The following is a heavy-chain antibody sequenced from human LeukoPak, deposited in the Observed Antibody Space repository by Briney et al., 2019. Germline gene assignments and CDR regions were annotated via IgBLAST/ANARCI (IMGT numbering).Heavy chain of an antibody. J-gene: IGHJ4*02. CDR2: ISYDGSNK. D-gene: IGHD6-19*01. CDR3: ARARGSGWYVGFDY. CDR1: GFTFSSYA. Sequence: GGSLRLSCAASGFTFSSYAMHWVRQAPGKGLEWVAVISYDGSNKYYADSVKGRFTISRDNSKNTLYLQMNSLRAEDTAVYYCARARGSGWYVGFDYWGQGTLVTVSS. V-gene: IGHV3-30-3*01.